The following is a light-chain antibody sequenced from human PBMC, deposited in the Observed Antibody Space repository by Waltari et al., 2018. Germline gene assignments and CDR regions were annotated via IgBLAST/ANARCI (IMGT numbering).Light chain of an antibody. V-gene: IGKV1-5*03. Sequence: DIQMTQSPSTLSASVGDRVTITCRASQSINSWLAWYQQKPGKASKLLIYRAANLESGVPSRFSGSGSGTEFTLTISSLQPDDFATYYCQRYNDYPWAFGQGTKVEIK. CDR1: QSINSW. CDR3: QRYNDYPWA. CDR2: RAA. J-gene: IGKJ1*01.